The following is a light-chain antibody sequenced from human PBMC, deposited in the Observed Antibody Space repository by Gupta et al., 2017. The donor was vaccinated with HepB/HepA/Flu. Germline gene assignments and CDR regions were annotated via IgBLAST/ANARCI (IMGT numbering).Light chain of an antibody. CDR2: KDT. CDR1: ALPKQY. CDR3: QSADSTGNYQV. J-gene: IGLJ3*02. Sequence: SYELTQPPSVSVSPGQTARITCSGDALPKQYAYWFQQKPGQAPIMVIYKDTERPSGIPERFSGSSSGTTTTLTITGVQAEDEADYYCQSADSTGNYQVFGGGTTLTVL. V-gene: IGLV3-25*03.